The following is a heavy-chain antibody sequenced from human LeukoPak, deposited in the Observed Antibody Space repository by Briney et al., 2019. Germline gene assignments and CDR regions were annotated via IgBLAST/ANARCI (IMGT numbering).Heavy chain of an antibody. CDR2: ISGSGGST. J-gene: IGHJ4*02. D-gene: IGHD1-26*01. CDR3: AKDSGKDSGNYYFDY. CDR1: GFTLSSYA. V-gene: IGHV3-23*01. Sequence: GGSLRLSCAASGFTLSSYAMSWVRQAPGEGLEWVSGISGSGGSTYYADSVKGRFTISRDNSKNTLYLQMNSLRAEDTAVYYCAKDSGKDSGNYYFDYWGQGTPVTVSS.